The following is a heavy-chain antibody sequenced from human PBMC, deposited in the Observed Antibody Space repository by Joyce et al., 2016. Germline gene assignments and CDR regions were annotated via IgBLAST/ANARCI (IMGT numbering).Heavy chain of an antibody. J-gene: IGHJ2*01. D-gene: IGHD1-14*01. CDR3: ARRPYNVHAPLGSDWYFDL. Sequence: QVQLQESGPGLVKPSETLSLTCGVSGLSFDLHSFWGWIRQPPGKGLEWIGNVYRHGITHYSPSLKSRVTISIDTSKNQCSLNLNSVTAADTAVYFCARRPYNVHAPLGSDWYFDLWGRGTLVTVSS. CDR1: GLSFDLHSF. V-gene: IGHV4-38-2*01. CDR2: VYRHGIT.